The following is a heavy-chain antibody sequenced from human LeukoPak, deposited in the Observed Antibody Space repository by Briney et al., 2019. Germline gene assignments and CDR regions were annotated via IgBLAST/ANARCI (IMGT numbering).Heavy chain of an antibody. CDR1: GGSISSYY. CDR2: IYYSGST. CDR3: ARVSRGAYDILTGYYGSYYFDY. D-gene: IGHD3-9*01. J-gene: IGHJ4*02. V-gene: IGHV4-59*01. Sequence: SETLSLTCTVSGGSISSYYWSWIRQPPGKGLEWIAYIYYSGSTNYNPSLKIRVTISVDTSKNQFSLKLSSVTAADTAVYYCARVSRGAYDILTGYYGSYYFDYWGQGTLVTVSS.